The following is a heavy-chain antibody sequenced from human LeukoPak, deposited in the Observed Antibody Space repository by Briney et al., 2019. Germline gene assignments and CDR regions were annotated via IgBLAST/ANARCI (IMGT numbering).Heavy chain of an antibody. V-gene: IGHV3-48*02. CDR1: GFSFSRHA. J-gene: IGHJ4*02. CDR3: ARGRTYYYDSSGYSSFDY. Sequence: GGSLKLSCAASGFSFSRHAMNWVRQAPGKGLEWVSYISSSSSTIYYADSVKGRFTISRDNAKNSLYLQMNSLRDEDTAVYYCARGRTYYYDSSGYSSFDYWGQGTLVTVSS. D-gene: IGHD3-22*01. CDR2: ISSSSSTI.